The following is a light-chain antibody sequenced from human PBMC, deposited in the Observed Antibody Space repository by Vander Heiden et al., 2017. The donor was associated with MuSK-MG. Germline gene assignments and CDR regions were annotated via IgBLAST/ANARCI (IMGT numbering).Light chain of an antibody. CDR3: QQYNNGPPSLT. CDR2: GAS. CDR1: QSVSSN. V-gene: IGKV3-15*01. Sequence: EIVMTQSPATLSVSPGERATLSCRASQSVSSNLAWYQQKLGQAPRLLIYGASTRATGIPARFSGSGSGTEFTLTISSLQSEDFAVYYCQQYNNGPPSLTFGGGTKVEIK. J-gene: IGKJ4*01.